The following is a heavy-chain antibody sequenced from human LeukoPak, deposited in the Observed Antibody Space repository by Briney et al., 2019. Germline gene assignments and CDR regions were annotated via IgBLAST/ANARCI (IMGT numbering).Heavy chain of an antibody. J-gene: IGHJ4*02. Sequence: GGSLRLSCAASGFTFSSYAMSWVRQAPGKGLEWVSAISGSGGSTYYADSLQGRFTISRDNSKNTVYLQMNSLRAEDTAVYFCAKASTYYYGSGSYDDYWGQGTLVTVSS. CDR2: ISGSGGST. CDR1: GFTFSSYA. CDR3: AKASTYYYGSGSYDDY. D-gene: IGHD3-10*01. V-gene: IGHV3-23*01.